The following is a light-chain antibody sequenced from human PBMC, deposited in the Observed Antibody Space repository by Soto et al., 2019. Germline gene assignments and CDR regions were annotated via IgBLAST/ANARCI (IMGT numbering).Light chain of an antibody. CDR2: GAS. CDR3: QQSSSSPLT. J-gene: IGKJ4*01. CDR1: QSVSTSY. Sequence: EIVLTQSTGTLSLSPGERATLSCRASQSVSTSYLAWYQQKPGQAPRLLIYGASTRATGIPVRFSGSGSGTDFTLTISRLEPEDFAGYYCQQSSSSPLTFGGGTKLEIK. V-gene: IGKV3-20*01.